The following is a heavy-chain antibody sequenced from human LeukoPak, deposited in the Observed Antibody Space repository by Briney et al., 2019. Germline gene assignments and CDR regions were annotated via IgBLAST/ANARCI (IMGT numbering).Heavy chain of an antibody. CDR3: ARGRSGGNYYYYYYMDV. CDR2: IIPIFGTA. V-gene: IGHV1-69*01. Sequence: SVKVSCKASGGTFSSYAISWVRQAPGQGLEWMGGIIPIFGTANYAQKFQGRVTITADESTSTAYMELSSLRSEDTAVYYCARGRSGGNYYYYYYMDVWGKGTTVTVSS. D-gene: IGHD4-23*01. J-gene: IGHJ6*03. CDR1: GGTFSSYA.